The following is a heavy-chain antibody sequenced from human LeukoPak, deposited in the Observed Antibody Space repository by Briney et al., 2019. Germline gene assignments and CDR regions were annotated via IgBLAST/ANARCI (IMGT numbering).Heavy chain of an antibody. CDR2: INPDSGGT. J-gene: IGHJ3*01. Sequence: GASVKVSCKASGYSFTGYYIHWVRQAPGQGLEWMGWINPDSGGTNYAQKFQGWVTMTRDTSISTAYMELSRLRSDDTAVYYCARDRTPLELWFGGDAFDVWGQGTMVTVSS. CDR1: GYSFTGYY. CDR3: ARDRTPLELWFGGDAFDV. V-gene: IGHV1-2*04. D-gene: IGHD3-10*01.